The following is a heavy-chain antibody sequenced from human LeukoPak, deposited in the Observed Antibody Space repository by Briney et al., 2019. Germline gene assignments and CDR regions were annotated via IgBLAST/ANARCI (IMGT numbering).Heavy chain of an antibody. CDR3: AKGGRGLMDY. CDR1: GFTFSSYW. D-gene: IGHD3-16*01. V-gene: IGHV3-74*01. J-gene: IGHJ4*02. CDR2: IDSDGSST. Sequence: PGGSLRLSCAASGFTFSSYWMHWVRQAPGKGLVWVSRIDSDGSSTTYADSVKGRFTISRDNAKNTLYLQLNSLRAEDTAVYYCAKGGRGLMDYWGQGTLVTVSS.